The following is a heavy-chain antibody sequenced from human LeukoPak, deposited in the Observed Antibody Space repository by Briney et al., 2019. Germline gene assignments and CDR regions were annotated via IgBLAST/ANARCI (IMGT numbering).Heavy chain of an antibody. J-gene: IGHJ4*02. Sequence: GGSLRLSCEASGFTFGSHAMYWVRQAPGKGLEWVAGIFGSGGSPHYADPVKGRFTISRDNSRNTVYLQINSLRAEDTAVYYCAKGAYDYIEMGYFDYWGQGTLVTVSS. CDR2: IFGSGGSP. CDR3: AKGAYDYIEMGYFDY. CDR1: GFTFGSHA. V-gene: IGHV3-23*01. D-gene: IGHD5-12*01.